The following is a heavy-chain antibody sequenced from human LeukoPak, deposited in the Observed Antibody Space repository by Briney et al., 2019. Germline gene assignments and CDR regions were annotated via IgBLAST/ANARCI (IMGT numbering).Heavy chain of an antibody. J-gene: IGHJ4*02. CDR2: ISYDGSNK. Sequence: GGSLRLSSSVSGFTFSDSGMHWVRQAPGKGLEWVAVISYDGSNKYYADSVKGRFTISRDNSKNTLYLQMNSLRAEDTAVYYCAKDAAGKPSHFDYWGQGTLVTVSS. CDR1: GFTFSDSG. D-gene: IGHD6-19*01. V-gene: IGHV3-30*18. CDR3: AKDAAGKPSHFDY.